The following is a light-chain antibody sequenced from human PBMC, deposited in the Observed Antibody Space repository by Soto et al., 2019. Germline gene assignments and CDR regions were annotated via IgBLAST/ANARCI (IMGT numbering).Light chain of an antibody. CDR2: DAS. J-gene: IGKJ4*01. V-gene: IGKV3-11*01. Sequence: EIVLTQSPVTLSLSPGERATLSCRASQSVSTYLAWYQQKPGRAPTLLIYDASSRATGIPARFSGSGSGTYFTLTISSLEPEDFAVYYCQQRSNWPSTFGGGTKVEIK. CDR1: QSVSTY. CDR3: QQRSNWPST.